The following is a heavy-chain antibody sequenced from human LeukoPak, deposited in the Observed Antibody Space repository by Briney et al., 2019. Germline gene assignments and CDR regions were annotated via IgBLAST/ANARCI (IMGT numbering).Heavy chain of an antibody. CDR2: INHSGSP. D-gene: IGHD4-23*01. Sequence: SETLSLTCAVYGGSFSGYYWSWIRQPPGKGLEWIEEINHSGSPNYNPSLKSRVTISVDTSKNQFSLKLSSVTAADTAVYYCARRSTAVGPYYYYYYYMDVWGKGTTVTVSS. CDR1: GGSFSGYY. J-gene: IGHJ6*03. V-gene: IGHV4-34*01. CDR3: ARRSTAVGPYYYYYYYMDV.